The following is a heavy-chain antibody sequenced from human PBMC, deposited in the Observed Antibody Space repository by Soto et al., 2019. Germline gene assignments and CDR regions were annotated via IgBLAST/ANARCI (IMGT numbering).Heavy chain of an antibody. Sequence: SVKVSCKASGGTFSSYAISWVRQAPGQGLEWMGGIIPIFGTANYEQKFQGRVKITADESTSKAYMELSSLRSEETAVYYCERVAGTTIPKRVRYYGMDVWGQGTTVTVSS. J-gene: IGHJ6*02. D-gene: IGHD1-1*01. CDR1: GGTFSSYA. V-gene: IGHV1-69*13. CDR3: ERVAGTTIPKRVRYYGMDV. CDR2: IIPIFGTA.